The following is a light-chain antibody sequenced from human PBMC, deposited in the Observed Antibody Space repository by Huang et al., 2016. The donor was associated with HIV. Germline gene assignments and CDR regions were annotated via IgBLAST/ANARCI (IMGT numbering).Light chain of an antibody. CDR1: QSVGGN. J-gene: IGKJ3*01. V-gene: IGKV3-11*01. CDR3: QQRTNWPPGFT. Sequence: EIVLTQSPATLSLSPGERATLSCRASQSVGGNLAWYQQKPGQAPRPLIYDASNRATGIPARFSGSGCGSGFALTISSLGPEDFAVYYCQQRTNWPPGFTFGPGTKVDIK. CDR2: DAS.